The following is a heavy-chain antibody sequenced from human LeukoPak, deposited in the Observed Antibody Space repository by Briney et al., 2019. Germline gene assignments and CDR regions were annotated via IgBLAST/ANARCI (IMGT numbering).Heavy chain of an antibody. Sequence: PSETLSLTCTVSGGSISSYYWSWIRQPPGKGLEWIGYIYYSGSTNYNPSLKSRVSISIDTSRSQFSLKVSSVTAADTAAYYCARHGTTGTNLNWFDPWGQGTLVTVSS. D-gene: IGHD1-1*01. V-gene: IGHV4-59*01. CDR3: ARHGTTGTNLNWFDP. CDR2: IYYSGST. J-gene: IGHJ5*02. CDR1: GGSISSYY.